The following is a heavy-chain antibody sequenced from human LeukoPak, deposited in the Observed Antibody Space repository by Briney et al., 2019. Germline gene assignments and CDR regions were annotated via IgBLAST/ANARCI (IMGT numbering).Heavy chain of an antibody. V-gene: IGHV3-30*02. Sequence: GGSLRLSCAASGFTFSSYGMHWVRQAPGKGLEWVAFIRYDGGNKYYADSVKGRFTISRDNSKNTLYLQMNSLRAEDTAVYYCAKDSDYYGSGSPDPWGQGTLVTVSS. CDR2: IRYDGGNK. CDR3: AKDSDYYGSGSPDP. CDR1: GFTFSSYG. J-gene: IGHJ5*02. D-gene: IGHD3-10*01.